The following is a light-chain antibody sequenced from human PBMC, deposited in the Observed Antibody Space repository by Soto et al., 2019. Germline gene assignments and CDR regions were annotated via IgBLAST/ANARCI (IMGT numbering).Light chain of an antibody. V-gene: IGLV2-8*01. CDR1: SSDVGGYNY. CDR3: SSYAGSNNVL. CDR2: EVS. J-gene: IGLJ2*01. Sequence: QSALTQPPSASGSPGQSVTISCTGTSSDVGGYNYVSWYQQHPGKAPKLMIHEVSKRPSGVPDRFSGSKSGTTASLTVSGLQAEEEADYYCSSYAGSNNVLFGGGTKLTVL.